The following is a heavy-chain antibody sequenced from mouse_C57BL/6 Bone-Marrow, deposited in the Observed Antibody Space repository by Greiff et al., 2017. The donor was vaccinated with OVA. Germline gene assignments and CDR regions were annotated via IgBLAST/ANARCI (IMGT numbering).Heavy chain of an antibody. CDR1: GYTFTNYW. J-gene: IGHJ2*01. CDR3: AREGYGSSFDY. Sequence: VQLQQSGAELVRPGTSVKMSCKASGYTFTNYWIGWAKQRPGHGLEWIGVIYPGGGYTNYNEKFKGKATLTADKSSSTAYMQFSSLTSEDSAIYYCAREGYGSSFDYWDQGTTLTVSS. CDR2: IYPGGGYT. V-gene: IGHV1-63*01. D-gene: IGHD1-1*01.